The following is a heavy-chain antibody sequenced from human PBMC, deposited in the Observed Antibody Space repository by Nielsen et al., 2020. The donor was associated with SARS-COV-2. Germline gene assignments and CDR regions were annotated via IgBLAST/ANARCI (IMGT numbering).Heavy chain of an antibody. V-gene: IGHV3-15*01. CDR1: GFTFSNAG. CDR3: TTAGYGEDNWFDP. J-gene: IGHJ5*02. Sequence: GGSLRLSCAASGFTFSNAGMSWVCQAPGKGLEWVGRMKSKTDGGTTDYADPVKGRFTISRDDSVNTLWLQMNSLKSEDTAMYYCTTAGYGEDNWFDPWGQGTLVIVSS. D-gene: IGHD4-17*01. CDR2: MKSKTDGGTT.